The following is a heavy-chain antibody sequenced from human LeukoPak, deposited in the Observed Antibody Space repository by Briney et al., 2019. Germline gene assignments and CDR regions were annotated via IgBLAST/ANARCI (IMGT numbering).Heavy chain of an antibody. V-gene: IGHV3-7*01. CDR3: ARVRSTLMKIFDI. D-gene: IGHD2-2*01. CDR1: GFTFSNYW. J-gene: IGHJ3*02. CDR2: IMHDGSEK. Sequence: GGSLRLSCAASGFTFSNYWMNWVRQAPGKGLEWVANIMHDGSEKYYVESVKGRFTISRDNAKNPLYLQMNSLRAEDTAVYYCARVRSTLMKIFDIWGQGTMVTVSS.